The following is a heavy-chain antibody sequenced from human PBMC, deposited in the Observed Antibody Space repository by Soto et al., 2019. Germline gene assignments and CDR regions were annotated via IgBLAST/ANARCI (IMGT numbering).Heavy chain of an antibody. CDR2: INPNSGGT. Sequence: ASVKVSCKASGYTFTGYYMHWVRQAPGQGLEWMGWINPNSGGTNYAQKFQGWVTMTRDTSISTAYMELSRLRSDDTAVYYCASNTGIAAAGTGAFDIWGQGTMVTVSS. D-gene: IGHD6-13*01. CDR1: GYTFTGYY. CDR3: ASNTGIAAAGTGAFDI. V-gene: IGHV1-2*04. J-gene: IGHJ3*02.